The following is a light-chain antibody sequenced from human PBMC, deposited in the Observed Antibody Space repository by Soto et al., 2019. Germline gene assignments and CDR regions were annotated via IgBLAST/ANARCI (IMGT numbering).Light chain of an antibody. CDR1: QSISSY. J-gene: IGKJ3*01. V-gene: IGKV1-39*01. Sequence: DIQMTQSPSSLSASVGDRVTITCRASQSISSYLNWYQQKPGKAPKLLIYAATSLQSGVPSRFRGSGSGTDFTLTISSLQPEDFATYYCKQSYRTPITFGPGTKVDIK. CDR3: KQSYRTPIT. CDR2: AAT.